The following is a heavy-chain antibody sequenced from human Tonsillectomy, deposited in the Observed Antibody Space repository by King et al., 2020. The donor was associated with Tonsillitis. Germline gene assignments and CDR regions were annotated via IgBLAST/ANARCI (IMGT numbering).Heavy chain of an antibody. CDR2: VYYSGSA. CDR1: SGSISSGGYY. Sequence: VQLQESGPGLVKPSQTLSLTCTVSSGSISSGGYYWSWIRQYPGKGLEWIGYVYYSGSAYYNPSLKSRVTVSVDTSKNQFSLKLSSVTAADTAVYYCARAAAGDYYYGMDVWGQGTTVTVSS. CDR3: ARAAAGDYYYGMDV. V-gene: IGHV4-31*03. D-gene: IGHD6-13*01. J-gene: IGHJ6*02.